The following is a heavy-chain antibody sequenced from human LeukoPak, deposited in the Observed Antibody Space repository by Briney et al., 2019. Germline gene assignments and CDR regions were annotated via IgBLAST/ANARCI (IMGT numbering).Heavy chain of an antibody. CDR3: AKAVVPALENWFDP. Sequence: AGGSLRLSCAASGFTFSSYAMSWVRQAPGKGLEWVSAISGSGGSTYYADSVKGRFTISRDNSKNTLYLQMNSLRAEDTAVYYCAKAVVPALENWFDPWGQGTLVTVSS. V-gene: IGHV3-23*01. D-gene: IGHD2-2*01. J-gene: IGHJ5*02. CDR1: GFTFSSYA. CDR2: ISGSGGST.